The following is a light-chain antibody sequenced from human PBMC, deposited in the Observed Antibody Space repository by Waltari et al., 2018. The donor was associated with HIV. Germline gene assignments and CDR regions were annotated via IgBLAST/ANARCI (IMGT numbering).Light chain of an antibody. J-gene: IGLJ3*02. CDR2: RNN. V-gene: IGLV1-47*01. CDR3: AAWDDSLSGPWV. Sequence: QSVLTQSPSVSGTPGQRVSISCSGSSSNIGSNSVYWYQQLPGTAPKLLIYRNNQRPSGVPDRFSGSKSGTSASLAISGLRSEDEADYYCAAWDDSLSGPWVFGGGTKLTVL. CDR1: SSNIGSNS.